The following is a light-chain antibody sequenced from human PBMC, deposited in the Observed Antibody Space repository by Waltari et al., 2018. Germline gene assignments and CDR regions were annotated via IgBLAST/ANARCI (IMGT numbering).Light chain of an antibody. V-gene: IGKV4-1*01. J-gene: IGKJ1*01. CDR2: WAS. CDR1: KSVLYSSNNKNY. Sequence: DIVMTQSQDSLAVSLGVRATINCTSSKSVLYSSNNKNYLAWYQQKPGQPPKLLIYWASTRESGVPDRFSGSGSGTDFTLTISSLQAEDVAVYYCQQYYSTPRTFGQGTKVEIK. CDR3: QQYYSTPRT.